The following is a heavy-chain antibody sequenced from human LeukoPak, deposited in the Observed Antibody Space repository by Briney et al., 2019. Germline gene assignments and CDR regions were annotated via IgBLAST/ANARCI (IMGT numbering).Heavy chain of an antibody. D-gene: IGHD5-24*01. CDR3: ARDERWLQFRDY. J-gene: IGHJ4*02. CDR1: GFTVSSNY. V-gene: IGHV3-66*01. CDR2: IYSGGST. Sequence: GGSLRLSCAASGFTVSSNYMSWVRQAPGKGLEWVSVIYSGGSTYYADSVKGRFTISRDNSKNTLYLQMNSLRAEDTAVYYCARDERWLQFRDYWGQGTLVTVSS.